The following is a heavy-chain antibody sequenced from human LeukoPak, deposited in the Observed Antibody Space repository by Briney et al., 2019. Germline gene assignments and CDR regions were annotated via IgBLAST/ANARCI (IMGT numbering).Heavy chain of an antibody. D-gene: IGHD6-19*01. CDR1: GYTFTSYG. CDR2: ISAYNGNT. J-gene: IGHJ5*02. CDR3: ARDPRIAVAGTKNWFDP. Sequence: ASVKVSCKASGYTFTSYGISWVRQAPGQGLEWMGWISAYNGNTNYAQKLQGRVTITADESTSTAYMELSSLRSEDTAVYYCARDPRIAVAGTKNWFDPWGQGTLVTVSS. V-gene: IGHV1-18*01.